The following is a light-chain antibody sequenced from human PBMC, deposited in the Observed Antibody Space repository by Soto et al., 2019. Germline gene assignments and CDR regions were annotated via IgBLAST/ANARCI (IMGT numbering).Light chain of an antibody. V-gene: IGKV1-13*02. J-gene: IGKJ5*01. CDR2: DVS. Sequence: AIQLTQSPSSLSASVGDRVTITCRASQDIRGALAWYQQKPGKAPKILIYDVSILESGVPSRFSGSSSGTDFTLTISSLQPVDFATYYCQQFNRYPITFGQGTRLEIK. CDR3: QQFNRYPIT. CDR1: QDIRGA.